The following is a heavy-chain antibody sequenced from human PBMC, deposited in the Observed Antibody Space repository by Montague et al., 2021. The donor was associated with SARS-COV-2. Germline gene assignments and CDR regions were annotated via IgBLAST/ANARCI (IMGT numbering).Heavy chain of an antibody. Sequence: SLRLSCVASGFTVSSNYMSWVRQAPGKGLEWVSVIYSGGSTYYADSVKGRFTISRHNSKNTLYLQMNSLRAEDTAVYYCARVGTSGIAAAGVDAFDIWGQGTMVTVSS. V-gene: IGHV3-53*04. CDR3: ARVGTSGIAAAGVDAFDI. CDR2: IYSGGST. CDR1: GFTVSSNY. J-gene: IGHJ3*02. D-gene: IGHD6-13*01.